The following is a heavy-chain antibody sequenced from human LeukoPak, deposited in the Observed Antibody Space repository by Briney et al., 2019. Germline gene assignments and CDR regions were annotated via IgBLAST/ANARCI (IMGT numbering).Heavy chain of an antibody. J-gene: IGHJ3*02. D-gene: IGHD3-3*01. CDR3: ARGTITIPDAFDI. V-gene: IGHV4-34*01. Sequence: SETLSLTCAVYGGSFSGYYWSWIRQPPGKGLEWIGEINHSGSTNYNPSLKSRVTISVDTSKNQFSLKLSSVTAADTAVYYCARGTITIPDAFDIWGQGTMVTVSS. CDR1: GGSFSGYY. CDR2: INHSGST.